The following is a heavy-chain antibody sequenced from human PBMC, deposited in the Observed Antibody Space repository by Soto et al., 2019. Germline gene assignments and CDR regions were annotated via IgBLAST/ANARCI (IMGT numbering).Heavy chain of an antibody. CDR2: ISAAGDP. Sequence: EVQLVESGGGLVQPGGSLRLSCEASGFTFRKYDMPWVRQGTGKGLEWVSGISAAGDPDYADSVEGRFTISRENAQNSFFLQMNSLRVGDTAVYYCARPDRDFYGLDVWGQGTTVIVSS. V-gene: IGHV3-13*05. CDR1: GFTFRKYD. CDR3: ARPDRDFYGLDV. J-gene: IGHJ6*02.